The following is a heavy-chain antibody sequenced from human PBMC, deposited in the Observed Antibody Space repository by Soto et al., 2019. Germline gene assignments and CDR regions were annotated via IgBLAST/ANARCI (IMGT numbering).Heavy chain of an antibody. D-gene: IGHD2-15*01. CDR2: IIPIFGTA. CDR1: GGTFSSYA. CDR3: ARGYCSGGSCYYHYYYYGMDV. V-gene: IGHV1-69*01. Sequence: QVQLVQSGAEVKKPGSSVKVSCKASGGTFSSYAISWVRQAPGQGLEWMGGIIPIFGTANYAQKFQGRVTIPADESTSTAYMELSSLRSEHTAVYYCARGYCSGGSCYYHYYYYGMDVWGQGTTVTVSS. J-gene: IGHJ6*02.